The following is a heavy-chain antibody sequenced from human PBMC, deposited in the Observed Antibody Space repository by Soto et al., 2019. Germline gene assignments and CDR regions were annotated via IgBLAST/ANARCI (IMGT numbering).Heavy chain of an antibody. J-gene: IGHJ6*02. CDR2: ISPYNDYT. D-gene: IGHD3-16*01. CDR1: GYTFIRYG. CDR3: ARGGYYDNSWGKLSHYGLDV. V-gene: IGHV1-18*01. Sequence: QVQLAQSANEVKKPGASVRVSCKAAGYTFIRYGIAWVRQAPGQGLEWMGWISPYNDYTVYAQKFQGRVSMTADTSTRTVDMNLRGLKSDATAVYYCARGGYYDNSWGKLSHYGLDVWGQGTSVSVSS.